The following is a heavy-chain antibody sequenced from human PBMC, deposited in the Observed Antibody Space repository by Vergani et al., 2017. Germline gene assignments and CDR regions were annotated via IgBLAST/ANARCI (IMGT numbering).Heavy chain of an antibody. V-gene: IGHV3-48*01. J-gene: IGHJ5*01. CDR3: VRGGLATIYNWFDP. CDR1: GFTFSSYS. Sequence: EVQLVESGGGLVQPGGSLRLSCAASGFTFSSYSMNWVRQAPGKGLEWVSYISSSSSTIYYADSVKGRFTISRDNAKKFIYLQMNSLRADDTAVYYCVRGGLATIYNWFDPWGKGTRVTVSS. CDR2: ISSSSSTI. D-gene: IGHD5-24*01.